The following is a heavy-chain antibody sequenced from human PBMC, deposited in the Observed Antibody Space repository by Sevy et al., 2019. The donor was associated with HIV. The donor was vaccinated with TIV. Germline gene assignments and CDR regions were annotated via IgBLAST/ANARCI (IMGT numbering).Heavy chain of an antibody. J-gene: IGHJ6*02. V-gene: IGHV3-15*01. CDR3: TKDKAYNDYWGGMDV. CDR2: IKSETDGGTT. CDR1: GFTFTNAW. D-gene: IGHD4-4*01. Sequence: GGSLRLSCAASGFTFTNAWMSWVRQAPGKGLEWVGRIKSETDGGTTDYTAPVKGRFNISSNDSKNTLYLQMNSLKTVGTAVYYCTKDKAYNDYWGGMDVWGQGTTVTVSS.